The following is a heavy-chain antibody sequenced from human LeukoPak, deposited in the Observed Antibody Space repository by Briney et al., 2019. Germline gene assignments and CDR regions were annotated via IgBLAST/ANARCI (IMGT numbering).Heavy chain of an antibody. V-gene: IGHV1-3*01. J-gene: IGHJ6*02. D-gene: IGHD6-6*01. CDR1: GYTFTSYA. Sequence: ASVTVSCTASGYTFTSYAMHWVRQAPGQRLEWMGWINAGSGNTKYSQKFQGRVTITRDTSTSTAYMELRSLRSDDTAVYYCARDGLSSSPRYYYYGMDVWGQGTTVTVSS. CDR2: INAGSGNT. CDR3: ARDGLSSSPRYYYYGMDV.